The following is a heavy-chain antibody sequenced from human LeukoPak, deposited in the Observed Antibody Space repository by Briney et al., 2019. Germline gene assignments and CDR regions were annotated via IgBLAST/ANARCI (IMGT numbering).Heavy chain of an antibody. V-gene: IGHV4-34*01. CDR1: IESFRGYH. J-gene: IGHJ6*03. CDR3: ARVNDGDRYYYYYYMDV. D-gene: IGHD4-17*01. Sequence: SETLSLTCAVYIESFRGYHWNWIRQTPGKGLVWIGEISDSGTTNINPSLRRRVSLSIDTSKNQFSLDMRSMTAADTAVYYCARVNDGDRYYYYYYMDVWGKGTTVTVSS. CDR2: ISDSGTT.